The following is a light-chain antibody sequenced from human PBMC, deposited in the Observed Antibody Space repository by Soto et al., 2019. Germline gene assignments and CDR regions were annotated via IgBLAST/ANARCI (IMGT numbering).Light chain of an antibody. Sequence: DLRMTQSPSSLSASVRDRVTITCRASQSIGSNLNWYQQSPGRAPKLLVFAASSKSRGVPLRFDARGSGTDFSLTINSLQPEDVATYYCQQNHTFPWTFGQGTKVDVK. CDR2: AAS. CDR3: QQNHTFPWT. V-gene: IGKV1-39*01. CDR1: QSIGSN. J-gene: IGKJ1*01.